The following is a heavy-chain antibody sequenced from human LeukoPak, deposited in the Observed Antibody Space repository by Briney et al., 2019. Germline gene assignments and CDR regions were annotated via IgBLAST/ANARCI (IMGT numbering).Heavy chain of an antibody. D-gene: IGHD1-26*01. V-gene: IGHV4-59*11. CDR3: AGGAPYSTTWPLAF. CDR1: GGSISGQF. CDR2: TYYGGST. J-gene: IGHJ4*02. Sequence: PSETLSLTCTVSGGSISGQFWSWLRQPPGKGLEWIGYTYYGGSTNYNPSLKSRVTISLDASRNQISLKLTSVPAADTAVYYCAGGAPYSTTWPLAFWGRGTLVTVSS.